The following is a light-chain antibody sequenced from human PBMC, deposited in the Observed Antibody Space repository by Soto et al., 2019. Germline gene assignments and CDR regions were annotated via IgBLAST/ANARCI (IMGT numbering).Light chain of an antibody. CDR3: PQSASTPPT. Sequence: IQMTQSPSYLSASVGDRVNITCRASQSISSHLNWYQQKPGKAPKLLIYDASSLQSGVPSRFSGSGSGTAFTLTISSLQPEDFATYYCPQSASTPPTFGGGTKVDIK. J-gene: IGKJ4*01. CDR2: DAS. V-gene: IGKV1-39*01. CDR1: QSISSH.